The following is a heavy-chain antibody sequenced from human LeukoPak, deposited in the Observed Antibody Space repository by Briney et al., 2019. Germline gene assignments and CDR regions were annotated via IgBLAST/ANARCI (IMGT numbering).Heavy chain of an antibody. Sequence: GGSLRLSCAASGFTFSSYGMPWVRQAPGKGLEWVAVISYDGSNKYYADSVKGRFTISRDNSKNTLYLQMNSLRAEDTAVYYCAKEAKFVLRYFDWLSWYDYWGQGTLVTVSS. CDR3: AKEAKFVLRYFDWLSWYDY. CDR2: ISYDGSNK. CDR1: GFTFSSYG. J-gene: IGHJ4*02. D-gene: IGHD3-9*01. V-gene: IGHV3-30*18.